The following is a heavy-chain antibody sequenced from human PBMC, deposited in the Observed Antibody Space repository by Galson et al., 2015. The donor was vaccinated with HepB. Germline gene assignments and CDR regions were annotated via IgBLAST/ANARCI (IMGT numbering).Heavy chain of an antibody. V-gene: IGHV3-30*04. J-gene: IGHJ4*02. CDR1: GFTFSHYA. CDR2: IAHDGTNK. CDR3: ARDRNTHFDY. Sequence: SLRLSCAASGFTFSHYAMHWVRQAPGKGLEWVAVIAHDGTNKYYADSVKGRFTISRVNSKHTLFLQMNSLRAEDTAVYSCARDRNTHFDYWGQGTLVTVSS.